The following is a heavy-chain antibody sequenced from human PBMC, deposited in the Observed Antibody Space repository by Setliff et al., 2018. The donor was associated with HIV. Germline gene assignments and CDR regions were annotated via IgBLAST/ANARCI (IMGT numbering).Heavy chain of an antibody. CDR1: GGSVSSDKFY. CDR3: ARDQSIAARYLFDP. D-gene: IGHD6-6*01. CDR2: IYYTGAT. Sequence: SETLSLTCSVSGGSVSSDKFYWTWIRQSPAKGLEWIGYIYYTGATNYNPSLKSRLTISLDKSKNQFSLKLTSVTAADTAVYYCARDQSIAARYLFDPWGQGTLVTVSS. V-gene: IGHV4-61*01. J-gene: IGHJ5*02.